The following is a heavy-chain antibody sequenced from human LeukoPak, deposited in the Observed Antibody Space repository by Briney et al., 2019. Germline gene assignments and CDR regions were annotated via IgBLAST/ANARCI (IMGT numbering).Heavy chain of an antibody. J-gene: IGHJ4*02. CDR1: GFTFSSYW. V-gene: IGHV3-7*04. CDR2: IRPDGTEK. Sequence: GGSLRLSCAVSGFTFSSYWMNWVRQAPGKGPEWVANIRPDGTEKFYVDSVKGRFTVSRDNAKNLLYLQMNSLRAEDTALYYCARGASYWGQGTLVTVSS. CDR3: ARGASY.